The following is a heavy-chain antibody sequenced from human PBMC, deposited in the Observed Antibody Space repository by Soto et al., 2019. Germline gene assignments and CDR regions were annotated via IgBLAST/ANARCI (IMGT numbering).Heavy chain of an antibody. J-gene: IGHJ5*02. D-gene: IGHD3-3*01. V-gene: IGHV4-39*01. CDR2: IYYSGST. CDR3: ARQGFDGHYDFWSGNNWFDP. CDR1: GGSISSSSYY. Sequence: SETLSLTCTVSGGSISSSSYYWGWIRQPPGKGLEWIGSIYYSGSTYYNPSLKSRVTISVDTSKNQFSLKLSSVTAADTAVYYCARQGFDGHYDFWSGNNWFDPWGQGTLVTVSS.